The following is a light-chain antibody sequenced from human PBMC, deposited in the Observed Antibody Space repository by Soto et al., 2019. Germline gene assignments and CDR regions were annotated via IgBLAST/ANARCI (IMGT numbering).Light chain of an antibody. CDR2: DAS. CDR3: QQYDNLTLT. Sequence: DIQMTQSPSSLSSSVGDRVTSTCQASQDISNYLNWYQQKPGKAPKLLIYDASNLETGVPSRFSGSGSGTDFTFTISSLQPEDIETYYCQQYDNLTLTFGGGTKVEIK. V-gene: IGKV1-33*01. CDR1: QDISNY. J-gene: IGKJ4*01.